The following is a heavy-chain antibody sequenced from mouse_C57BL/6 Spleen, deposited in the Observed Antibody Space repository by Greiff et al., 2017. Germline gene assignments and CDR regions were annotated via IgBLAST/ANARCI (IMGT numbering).Heavy chain of an antibody. J-gene: IGHJ4*01. CDR2: IDPSDSET. CDR3: ATQTAQGAMDY. V-gene: IGHV1-52*01. Sequence: QVQLQQPGAELVRPGSSVKLSCKASGYTFTSYWMRWVKQRPIQGLEWIGNIDPSDSETHYNQKFKDKATLTVDKSSSTAYMQRSSLTSEDAAVYYSATQTAQGAMDYWGQGTSVTVSS. D-gene: IGHD3-2*02. CDR1: GYTFTSYW.